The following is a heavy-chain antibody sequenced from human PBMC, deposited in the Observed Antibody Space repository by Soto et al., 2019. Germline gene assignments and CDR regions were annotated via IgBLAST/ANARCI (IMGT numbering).Heavy chain of an antibody. J-gene: IGHJ5*01. CDR2: ISTDGSRT. CDR3: VKGGWLDF. V-gene: IGHV3-23*01. Sequence: GGSLRLSCATSSFAFTNAWMNWVRQAPGRGLEWVSFISTDGSRTYYADAVKGRFTISRDNSKHTLYLQMNSLTAEDTAVYACVKGGWLDFWGQGTLVTVSS. CDR1: SFAFTNAW. D-gene: IGHD3-16*01.